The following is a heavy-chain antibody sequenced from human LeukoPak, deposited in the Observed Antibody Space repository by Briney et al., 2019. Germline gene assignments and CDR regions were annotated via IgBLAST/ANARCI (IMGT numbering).Heavy chain of an antibody. V-gene: IGHV1-69*13. CDR3: ATDYGGNSFWFDP. J-gene: IGHJ5*02. Sequence: VASVKVSCKASGGTFSGYAISWVRQAPGQGLEWMGGIIPIFGTANYAQKFQGRVTITADESTSTAYMELSSLRSEDTAVYYCATDYGGNSFWFDPWGQGTLVTVSS. CDR1: GGTFSGYA. CDR2: IIPIFGTA. D-gene: IGHD4-23*01.